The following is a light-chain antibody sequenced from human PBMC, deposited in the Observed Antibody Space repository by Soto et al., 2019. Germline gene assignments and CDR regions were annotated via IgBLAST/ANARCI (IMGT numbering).Light chain of an antibody. V-gene: IGKV3-15*01. Sequence: EIVMMQSPATLSVSPGERATLSCRASQSVSSNLAWYQQKPGQAPRLLIYGASTRATGIPARFSGSGSGTEVTLTVSSLQSEDFAVYYCQQYNKWLMYTFGQGTKLEIK. CDR3: QQYNKWLMYT. CDR2: GAS. CDR1: QSVSSN. J-gene: IGKJ2*01.